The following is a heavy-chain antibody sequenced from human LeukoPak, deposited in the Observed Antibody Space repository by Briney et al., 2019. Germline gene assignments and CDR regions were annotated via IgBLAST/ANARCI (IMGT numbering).Heavy chain of an antibody. CDR1: GFTFSSYA. J-gene: IGHJ4*02. CDR2: ISYDGSIK. V-gene: IGHV3-30-3*01. D-gene: IGHD6-13*01. Sequence: GGSLRLSCAASGFTFSSYAMHWVRQAPGKGLEWVAVISYDGSIKYYADSVKGRFTISRDNSKNTLYLQMNSLRSDTAVYYCAREGGSSSWYKDYFDYWGQGTLVTVSS. CDR3: AREGGSSSWYKDYFDY.